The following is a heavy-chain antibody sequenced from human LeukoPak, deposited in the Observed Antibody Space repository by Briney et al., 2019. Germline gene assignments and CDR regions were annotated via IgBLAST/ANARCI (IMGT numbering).Heavy chain of an antibody. CDR3: ATGYFRGSYSPNWYFDL. V-gene: IGHV1-24*01. D-gene: IGHD1-26*01. CDR1: GYTLTQLS. J-gene: IGHJ2*01. Sequence: ASVKVSCKVSGYTLTQLSMHWVRQAPGKGLEWTGAFDPEDGGTIYAQKFQGRVTMTEDTSTDTAYMELSSLRSEDTAVYYCATGYFRGSYSPNWYFDLWGRGTLVTVSS. CDR2: FDPEDGGT.